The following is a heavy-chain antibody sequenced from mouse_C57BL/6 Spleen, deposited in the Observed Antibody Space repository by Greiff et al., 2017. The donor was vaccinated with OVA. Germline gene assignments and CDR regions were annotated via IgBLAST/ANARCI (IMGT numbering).Heavy chain of an antibody. J-gene: IGHJ1*03. CDR2: IDPSDSYT. CDR3: ASGEEDPPV. CDR1: GYTFTSYW. V-gene: IGHV1-69*01. Sequence: QVQLQQSGAELVMPGASVKLSCKASGYTFTSYWMHWVKQRPGQGLEWIGEIDPSDSYTNYNQKFKGKSTLTVDKSSSTAYMQLSSLTSEDSAVYYCASGEEDPPVWGTGTTVTVSS.